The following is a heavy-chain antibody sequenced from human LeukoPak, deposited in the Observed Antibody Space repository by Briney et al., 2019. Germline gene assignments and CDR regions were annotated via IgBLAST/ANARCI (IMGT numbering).Heavy chain of an antibody. J-gene: IGHJ4*02. Sequence: SETLSLTCAVYGGSFSGYYWSWIRQPPGKGLEWIGEINHSGSTNYNPSLKSRVTISVDTSKNQFSLKLSSVTAADTAVYYCARGKGEYYYDSSGYYFDYWGQGNLVTVSS. CDR3: ARGKGEYYYDSSGYYFDY. V-gene: IGHV4-34*01. CDR2: INHSGST. D-gene: IGHD3-22*01. CDR1: GGSFSGYY.